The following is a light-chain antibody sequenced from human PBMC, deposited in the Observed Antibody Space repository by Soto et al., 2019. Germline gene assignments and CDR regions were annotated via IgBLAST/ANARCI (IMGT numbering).Light chain of an antibody. CDR1: QSGSSSY. CDR3: QQYDSSPMT. Sequence: EIVLTQSPGTLALSPGERATLSFRASQSGSSSYLAWYQQKPGQAPMLLIYGTSSRATGIPDRFSGSGSGTDITLTISRLEAEDFAVYYCQQYDSSPMTFGQGTKLEI. J-gene: IGKJ1*01. V-gene: IGKV3-20*01. CDR2: GTS.